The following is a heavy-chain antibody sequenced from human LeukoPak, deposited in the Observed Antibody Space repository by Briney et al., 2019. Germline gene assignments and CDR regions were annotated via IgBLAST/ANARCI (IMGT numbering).Heavy chain of an antibody. V-gene: IGHV4-34*01. J-gene: IGHJ4*02. CDR3: ARGGAVTIRRSGGFRFDH. Sequence: SQSLSLTCAVYGGSSSGYYWSCNRQPPGKGLEWVGEINHTGSNKYSPSLKSRVIISADKSKNQFSLKLSSVTDADTAVYYCARGGAVTIRRSGGFRFDHWGQGTLVTVSS. CDR1: GGSSSGYY. D-gene: IGHD2-8*02. CDR2: INHTGSN.